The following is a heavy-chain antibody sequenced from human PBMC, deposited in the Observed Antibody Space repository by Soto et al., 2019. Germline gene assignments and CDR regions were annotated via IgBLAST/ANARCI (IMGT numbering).Heavy chain of an antibody. Sequence: QVQLVQSGAEVKKPGASVKVSCKASGYTFITYGVSWVRQALGQGLDWLGWISTYNGNTRYAERLQGRVTMPTDTTTNTAYMELRNLRSDDTAVYYCARGPTDYYDNSANYFLDYWGQGTLVTVSS. D-gene: IGHD3-22*01. CDR3: ARGPTDYYDNSANYFLDY. J-gene: IGHJ4*02. V-gene: IGHV1-18*01. CDR2: ISTYNGNT. CDR1: GYTFITYG.